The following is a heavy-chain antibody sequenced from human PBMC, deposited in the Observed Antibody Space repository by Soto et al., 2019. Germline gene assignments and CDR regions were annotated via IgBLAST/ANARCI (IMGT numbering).Heavy chain of an antibody. CDR2: TYYRSKWYN. Sequence: SQTLSLTCAISGDSVSSNSAAWNWIRQSPSRGLEWLGGTYYRSKWYNDYAVSVKSRITINPDTSKNQFSLQLNSVTPEDTAVYYCARVPAVALVYAFHIWGQGTLVTVSS. CDR3: ARVPAVALVYAFHI. CDR1: GDSVSSNSAA. J-gene: IGHJ3*02. V-gene: IGHV6-1*01. D-gene: IGHD6-19*01.